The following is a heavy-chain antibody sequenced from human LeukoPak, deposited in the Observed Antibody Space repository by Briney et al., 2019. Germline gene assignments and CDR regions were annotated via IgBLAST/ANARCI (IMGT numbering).Heavy chain of an antibody. V-gene: IGHV3-33*06. CDR2: IWYDGSNK. Sequence: GGSLRLSCAASGFTFSSYGMHWVRQAPGKGLERVAVIWYDGSNKYYADSVKGRFTISRDNSKNTLYLQMNSLRAADTAVYYCAKDYGWLVRDRSAPDYWGQGTLVTVSS. J-gene: IGHJ4*02. CDR3: AKDYGWLVRDRSAPDY. CDR1: GFTFSSYG. D-gene: IGHD6-19*01.